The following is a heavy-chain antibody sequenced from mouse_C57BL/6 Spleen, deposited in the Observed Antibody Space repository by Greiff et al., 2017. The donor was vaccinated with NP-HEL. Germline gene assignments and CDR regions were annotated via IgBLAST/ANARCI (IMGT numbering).Heavy chain of an antibody. CDR2: IYPGDGDT. J-gene: IGHJ4*01. D-gene: IGHD2-3*01. CDR3: AREGSMMVTTGAMDY. CDR1: GYAFSSSW. Sequence: VKLMESGPELVKPGASVKISCKASGYAFSSSWMNWVKQRPGKGLEWIGRIYPGDGDTNYNGKFKGKATLTADKSSSTAYMQLSSLTSEDSAVYFCAREGSMMVTTGAMDYWGQGTSVTVSS. V-gene: IGHV1-82*01.